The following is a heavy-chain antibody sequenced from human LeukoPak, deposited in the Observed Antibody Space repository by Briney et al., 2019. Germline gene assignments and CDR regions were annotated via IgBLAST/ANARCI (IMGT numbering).Heavy chain of an antibody. CDR3: ARHRSGWSFDY. Sequence: GGSLRLSCAASGFTFSDYYMSWIRQAPGKGLEWLSYIISSGTTIYYADSVKGRFTVSRDNAKNSLHLQMNSLRAEDTAVYYCARHRSGWSFDYWGQGTLVTVSS. CDR2: IISSGTTI. J-gene: IGHJ4*02. V-gene: IGHV3-11*04. D-gene: IGHD3-22*01. CDR1: GFTFSDYY.